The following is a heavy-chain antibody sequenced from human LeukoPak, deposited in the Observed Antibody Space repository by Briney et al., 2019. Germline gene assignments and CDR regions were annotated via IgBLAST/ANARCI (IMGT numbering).Heavy chain of an antibody. CDR3: ARDHTMVRGVIASNLYNWFDP. J-gene: IGHJ5*02. CDR2: NSAYKGNT. Sequence: ASVRVSSTASGYTFTVYGIGGGRQAPGQGGGRRGWNSAYKGNTNYAQKLQGRVTMPTDTSPSTAYMELRSLRSDDTAVYYCARDHTMVRGVIASNLYNWFDPWGQGTLVTVSS. V-gene: IGHV1-18*01. D-gene: IGHD3-10*01. CDR1: GYTFTVYG.